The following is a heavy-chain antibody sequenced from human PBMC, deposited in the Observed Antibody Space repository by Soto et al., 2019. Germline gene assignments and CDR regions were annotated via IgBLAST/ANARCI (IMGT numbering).Heavy chain of an antibody. V-gene: IGHV1-46*01. CDR1: GYTFTGYY. CDR2: INPSGGST. J-gene: IGHJ4*02. CDR3: TRDNSQWQSTALDH. Sequence: GASVKVSCKASGYTFTGYYMHWVGQASGNGLEWMGRINPSGGSTHNAQELKGRVTMSRDTSKSTLSLELSSLRSEDTAVYYCTRDNSQWQSTALDHWGQGTLVTVSS. D-gene: IGHD5-18*01.